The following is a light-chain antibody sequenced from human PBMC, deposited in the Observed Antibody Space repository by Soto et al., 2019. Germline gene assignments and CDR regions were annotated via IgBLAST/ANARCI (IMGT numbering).Light chain of an antibody. CDR2: WAS. CDR3: QQYYSTPYT. Sequence: DIVMTQSPDSLAVSLGERATINCKSSQSILYSSNNKNYLAWYQQKPGQPPKVVIYWASSRQSGVPDRISGSGSGTDFTLTISFLQAEDVAVSYCQQYYSTPYTFGQGTKLEI. J-gene: IGKJ2*01. CDR1: QSILYSSNNKNY. V-gene: IGKV4-1*01.